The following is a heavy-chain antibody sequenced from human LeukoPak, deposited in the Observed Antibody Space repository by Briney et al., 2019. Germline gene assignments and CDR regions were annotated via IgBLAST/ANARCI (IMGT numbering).Heavy chain of an antibody. Sequence: DSLSVSCKASGYTFTSYHMHWVRQAPGQGLEWMGVINPTDGTTSYAQKFQGRVTMTGDTSTTTVYMELSRLISDDTAVYYCARDLDPTEAADPNWFDPWGQGTLVTVSS. CDR1: GYTFTSYH. V-gene: IGHV1-46*01. CDR3: ARDLDPTEAADPNWFDP. D-gene: IGHD6-13*01. CDR2: INPTDGTT. J-gene: IGHJ5*02.